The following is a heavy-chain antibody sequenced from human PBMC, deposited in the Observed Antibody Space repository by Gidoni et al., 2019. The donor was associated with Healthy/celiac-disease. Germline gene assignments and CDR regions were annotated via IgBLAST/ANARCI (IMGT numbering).Heavy chain of an antibody. J-gene: IGHJ4*02. CDR3: ARDFWSGYYGCDY. CDR2: IYYSGST. D-gene: IGHD3-3*01. V-gene: IGHV4-39*07. Sequence: QLQLQESGPGLVKPSETLSLTCTVSGGSISSSSYYLGWIRQPPGKGLEWIGSIYYSGSTYYNPSLKSRVTISVDTSKNQFSLKLSSVTAADTAVYYCARDFWSGYYGCDYWGQGTLVTVSS. CDR1: GGSISSSSYY.